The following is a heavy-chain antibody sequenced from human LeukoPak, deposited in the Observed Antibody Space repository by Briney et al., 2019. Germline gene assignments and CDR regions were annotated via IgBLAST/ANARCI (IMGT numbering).Heavy chain of an antibody. V-gene: IGHV4-31*03. J-gene: IGHJ3*02. D-gene: IGHD4-23*01. CDR1: GGSISSGGYY. Sequence: PSQTLPLTCTVSGGSISSGGYYWSWIRQHPGKGLEWIGYIYYSGSTYYNPSLKSRVTISVDTSKNQFSLKLSSVTAADTAVYYCASSPGSYGGTHDAFDIWGQGTMVTVSS. CDR2: IYYSGST. CDR3: ASSPGSYGGTHDAFDI.